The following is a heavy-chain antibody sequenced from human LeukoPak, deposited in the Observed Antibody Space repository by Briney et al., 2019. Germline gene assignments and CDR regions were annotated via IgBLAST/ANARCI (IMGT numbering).Heavy chain of an antibody. J-gene: IGHJ4*02. CDR3: ARDHWQELVCYYFDY. V-gene: IGHV3-33*01. CDR2: IWYDGSNK. D-gene: IGHD6-13*01. CDR1: GFTFSSYG. Sequence: GRSLRLSCAASGFTFSSYGMHWVRQAPGKGLEWVAVIWYDGSNKYYADSVKGRFTISRDNSKNTLYLQMNSLRAEDTAVYYCARDHWQELVCYYFDYWGQGTLVTVSS.